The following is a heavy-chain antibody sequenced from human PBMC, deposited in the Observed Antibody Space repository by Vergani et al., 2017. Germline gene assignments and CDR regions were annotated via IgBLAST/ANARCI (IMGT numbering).Heavy chain of an antibody. CDR3: ARGTSMTTVTNDAFDI. V-gene: IGHV1-69*12. CDR2: IIPIFGTE. CDR1: GGTFSSYA. J-gene: IGHJ3*02. Sequence: QVQLVQSGAEVKKPGSSVKVSCKASGGTFSSYAISWVRQAPGQGLEWMGGIIPIFGTENYAQKFQGRVTITADESTSTAYMELSSLRSEDTAVYYCARGTSMTTVTNDAFDIWGQGTMVTVSS. D-gene: IGHD4-17*01.